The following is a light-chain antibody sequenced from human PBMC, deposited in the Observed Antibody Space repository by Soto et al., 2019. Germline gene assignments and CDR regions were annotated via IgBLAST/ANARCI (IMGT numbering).Light chain of an antibody. J-gene: IGLJ1*01. CDR1: SSDVGSYNL. Sequence: QSVLTQPASVSGSPGQSITISCTGTSSDVGSYNLVSWYQQHPGKAPKLMIYEGSKRPSGVSNRFSGSKSGNTASLTISGLQAEDEADYYCCSYAVSRRVFGTGTKVTVL. CDR3: CSYAVSRRV. V-gene: IGLV2-23*01. CDR2: EGS.